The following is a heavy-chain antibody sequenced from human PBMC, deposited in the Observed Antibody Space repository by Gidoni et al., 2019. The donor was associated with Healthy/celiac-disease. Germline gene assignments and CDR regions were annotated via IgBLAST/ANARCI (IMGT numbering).Heavy chain of an antibody. D-gene: IGHD3-22*01. Sequence: QVQLVQSGAEVKKPGASVKVSCKASGYTFTGYYMHWVRQAPGQGLEWMGWINPNSGGTNYAQKFQGRVTMTRDTSISTAYMELSRLRSDDTAVYYCARGYYDSSGYYHGWFDPWGQGTLVTVSS. J-gene: IGHJ5*02. CDR2: INPNSGGT. V-gene: IGHV1-2*02. CDR3: ARGYYDSSGYYHGWFDP. CDR1: GYTFTGYY.